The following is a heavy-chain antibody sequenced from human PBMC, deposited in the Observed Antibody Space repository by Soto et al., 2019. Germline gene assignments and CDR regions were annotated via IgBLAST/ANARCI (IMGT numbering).Heavy chain of an antibody. CDR3: ARGLVDTAMVRDTKCAFDY. J-gene: IGHJ4*02. D-gene: IGHD5-18*01. V-gene: IGHV4-59*01. Sequence: ASETLSLTCTVSGGSISSYYWSWIRQPPGKGLEWIGYIYYSGSTNYNPSLKSRVTISVDTSKNQFSLKLSSVTAADTAVYYCARGLVDTAMVRDTKCAFDYWSQGTLVTVSS. CDR1: GGSISSYY. CDR2: IYYSGST.